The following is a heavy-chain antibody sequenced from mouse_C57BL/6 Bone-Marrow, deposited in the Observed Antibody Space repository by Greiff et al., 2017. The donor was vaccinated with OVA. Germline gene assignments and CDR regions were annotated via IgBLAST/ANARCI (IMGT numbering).Heavy chain of an antibody. CDR3: AMGYDYDEDYFDY. V-gene: IGHV1-74*01. J-gene: IGHJ2*01. D-gene: IGHD2-4*01. Sequence: QVQLKQPGAELVKPGASVKVSCKASGYTFTSYWMHWVKQRPGQGLEWIGRIHPSDSDTNYNQKFKGKATLTVDKSSSTAYMQLSSLTSEDSAVYYCAMGYDYDEDYFDYWGQGTTLTVSS. CDR2: IHPSDSDT. CDR1: GYTFTSYW.